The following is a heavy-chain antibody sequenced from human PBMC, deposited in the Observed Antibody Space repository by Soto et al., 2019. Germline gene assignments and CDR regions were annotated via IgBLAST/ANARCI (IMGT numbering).Heavy chain of an antibody. CDR1: GGTFSSYA. Sequence: QVQLVQSGAEVKKPGSSVKASCKASGGTFSSYAISWVRQAPGQGLEWMGGIIPIFDTADYAQKFQGRVTITADESTSTAYMELSSLRSEDTAVYYCASHGITGTWVYYYGMDVWGQGTTVTVSS. CDR2: IIPIFDTA. CDR3: ASHGITGTWVYYYGMDV. D-gene: IGHD1-7*01. V-gene: IGHV1-69*12. J-gene: IGHJ6*02.